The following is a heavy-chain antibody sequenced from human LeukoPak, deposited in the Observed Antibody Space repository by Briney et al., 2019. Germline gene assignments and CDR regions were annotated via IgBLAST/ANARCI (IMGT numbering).Heavy chain of an antibody. CDR2: SYYSGST. Sequence: SETLSLTCSVWGGSISLYYWSCIRQPPEKGVVGIGDSYYSGSTNYNPTLKSRVTISVDTSKNQFSLKLSSVTAADTAVYYCARAYSDSYGSPAFDYWGQGTLVTVSS. CDR3: ARAYSDSYGSPAFDY. CDR1: GGSISLYY. V-gene: IGHV4-59*01. D-gene: IGHD5-18*01. J-gene: IGHJ4*02.